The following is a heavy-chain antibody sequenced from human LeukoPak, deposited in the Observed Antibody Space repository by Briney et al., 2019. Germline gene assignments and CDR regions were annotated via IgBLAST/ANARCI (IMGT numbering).Heavy chain of an antibody. CDR3: ARWSHIVVVTAIPFLDY. J-gene: IGHJ4*02. Sequence: GGSLRLSCAASGFTFSSYWMSWVRQAPGRGLEGGANIKEDGSEKYYVDSVKGRFTISRDNAKNSLYLQMNSLRAEDTAVYYCARWSHIVVVTAIPFLDYWGQGTLVTVSS. V-gene: IGHV3-7*01. CDR2: IKEDGSEK. D-gene: IGHD2-21*02. CDR1: GFTFSSYW.